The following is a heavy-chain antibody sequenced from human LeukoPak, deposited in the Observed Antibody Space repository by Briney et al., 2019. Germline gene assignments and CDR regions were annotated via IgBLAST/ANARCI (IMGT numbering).Heavy chain of an antibody. D-gene: IGHD3-10*01. Sequence: GGSLRPSCAASGFTFSDYSMNWVRQAPGKGLEWVSSISSGSTYIYYADSVKGRFTISRDNAKNSLYLQMNSLRAEDTAVYYCAREVLMGPRYFDYWGQGTLVTVSS. CDR3: AREVLMGPRYFDY. J-gene: IGHJ4*02. CDR1: GFTFSDYS. V-gene: IGHV3-21*01. CDR2: ISSGSTYI.